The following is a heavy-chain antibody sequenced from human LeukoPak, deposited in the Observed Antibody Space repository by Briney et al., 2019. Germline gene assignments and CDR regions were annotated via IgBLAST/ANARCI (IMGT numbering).Heavy chain of an antibody. J-gene: IGHJ6*04. V-gene: IGHV2-26*01. CDR3: ARIRSYSSGRYRAVPGSYYYYYYYGMDV. CDR1: GFSLSNARMG. CDR2: IFSNDER. D-gene: IGHD6-19*01. Sequence: SGPVLVKPTETLTLTCTVSGFSLSNARMGVSWIRQPPGKALEWLAHIFSNDERSYSTSLKSRLTISKDTSKSQVVLTMTNMDPVDTATYYCARIRSYSSGRYRAVPGSYYYYYYYGMDVWGKGTTVTVSS.